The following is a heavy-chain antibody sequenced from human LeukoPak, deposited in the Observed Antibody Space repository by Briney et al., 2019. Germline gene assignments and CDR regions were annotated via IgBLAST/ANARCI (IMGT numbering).Heavy chain of an antibody. V-gene: IGHV5-51*01. Sequence: GESLQISCQGSGYSFTSYWIAWVRQMPGKGLEWMGIIYPGDSDTTYSPSFQGQVTISADKSISTAYLQWSSLKASDTAIYYCARRSSGMAFWGQGTTVTVSS. CDR2: IYPGDSDT. CDR3: ARRSSGMAF. J-gene: IGHJ6*02. D-gene: IGHD1-26*01. CDR1: GYSFTSYW.